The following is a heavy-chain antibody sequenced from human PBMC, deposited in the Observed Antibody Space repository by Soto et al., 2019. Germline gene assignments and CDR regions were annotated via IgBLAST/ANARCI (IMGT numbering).Heavy chain of an antibody. CDR1: GFTFSSYS. Sequence: PGGSLRLSCAASGFTFSSYSMNWARQARGKGLEWVSSISSSSSYIYYADSVKGRFTISRDNAKNSLYLQMNSLRAEDTAVYYCARVIAAATSDAFDIWGQGTMVTVSS. CDR3: ARVIAAATSDAFDI. V-gene: IGHV3-21*01. D-gene: IGHD6-13*01. J-gene: IGHJ3*02. CDR2: ISSSSSYI.